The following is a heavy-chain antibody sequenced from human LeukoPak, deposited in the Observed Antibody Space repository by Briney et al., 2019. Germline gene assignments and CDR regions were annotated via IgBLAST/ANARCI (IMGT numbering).Heavy chain of an antibody. CDR2: IYNSGAKI. Sequence: GGSLRLSCAVSGLTFSTYSMTWVRQGPGKGLEWVSSIYNSGAKIFYADSMKGRFTISRDNSKNMLYLQMNSLRVEDTAVYYCAKDVAPDSGWDLDYWGQGTLVTVSS. CDR1: GLTFSTYS. J-gene: IGHJ4*02. D-gene: IGHD6-19*01. V-gene: IGHV3-23*01. CDR3: AKDVAPDSGWDLDY.